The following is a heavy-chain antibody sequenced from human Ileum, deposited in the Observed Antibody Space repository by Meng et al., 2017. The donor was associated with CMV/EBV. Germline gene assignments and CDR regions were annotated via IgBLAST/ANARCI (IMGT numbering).Heavy chain of an antibody. Sequence: EVQRSVSGGGLVQPGGSLRFSCATSGFTFSNFAMNWVRQAPGKGLEWVLGISGSGDTTWYADSVKGRFTISRDNSKNTVYLQMTSLRGEDTAIYYCAPNHWGQGTLVTVSS. J-gene: IGHJ5*02. V-gene: IGHV3-23*01. CDR2: ISGSGDTT. CDR1: GFTFSNFA. CDR3: APNH.